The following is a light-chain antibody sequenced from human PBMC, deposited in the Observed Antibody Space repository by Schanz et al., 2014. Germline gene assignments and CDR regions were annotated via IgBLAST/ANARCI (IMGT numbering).Light chain of an antibody. CDR1: SSDVGGYNY. CDR2: DVS. V-gene: IGLV2-14*01. CDR3: SSYAGISVV. J-gene: IGLJ2*01. Sequence: QSALTQPASVSGSPGQSITISCTGTSSDVGGYNYVSWYQQHPGKAPKLMIYDVSNRPSGVSNRFSGSKSGNTASLTISGLQAEDEADYYCSSYAGISVVFGGGTKLTVL.